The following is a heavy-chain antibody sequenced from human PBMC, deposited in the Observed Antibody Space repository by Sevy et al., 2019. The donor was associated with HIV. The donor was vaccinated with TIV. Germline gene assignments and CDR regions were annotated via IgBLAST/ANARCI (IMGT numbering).Heavy chain of an antibody. J-gene: IGHJ6*02. Sequence: ASVKVSCKASGYTFTRYGITWVRQAPGQGLEWMGWTSAYNGNTNYAQKVQGRVTMTTDISTGTAYMELRSLRSDDTTMYYCARDRNNYDSSGYPKCMDVWGQGTTVTVSS. CDR1: GYTFTRYG. CDR2: TSAYNGNT. V-gene: IGHV1-18*01. CDR3: ARDRNNYDSSGYPKCMDV. D-gene: IGHD3-22*01.